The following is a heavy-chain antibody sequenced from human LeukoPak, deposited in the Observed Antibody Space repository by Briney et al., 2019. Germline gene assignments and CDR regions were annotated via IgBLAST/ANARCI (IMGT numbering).Heavy chain of an antibody. D-gene: IGHD3-10*01. V-gene: IGHV1-2*02. CDR1: GYTFTGYY. CDR3: AREPITMNRGVYHLDY. CDR2: INPNSGGT. Sequence: ASVKVSCKASGYTFTGYYMHWVRQAPGQGLEWMGWINPNSGGTNYAQKFQGRVTMTRDTSISTAYMELTRLRSDDTAVYYCAREPITMNRGVYHLDYWGQGTLVTVSS. J-gene: IGHJ4*02.